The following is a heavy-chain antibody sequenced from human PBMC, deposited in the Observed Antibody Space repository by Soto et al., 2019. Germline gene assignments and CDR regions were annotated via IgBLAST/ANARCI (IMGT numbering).Heavy chain of an antibody. V-gene: IGHV3-33*01. CDR1: GVIFYSYG. D-gene: IGHD2-21*01. Sequence: QPGCSIRLSCAASGVIFYSYGMHWFLKNPGEGLEWLTLIWYDGSKQYYADSVKGRFTISRDNSKNTLYLQMNSLRVEDTAVYFCARLLGVGGEARLDYWGQGTQVTVSS. J-gene: IGHJ4*02. CDR2: IWYDGSKQ. CDR3: ARLLGVGGEARLDY.